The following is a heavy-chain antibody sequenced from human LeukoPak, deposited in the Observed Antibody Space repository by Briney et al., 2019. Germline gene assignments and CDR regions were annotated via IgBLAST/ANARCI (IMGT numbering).Heavy chain of an antibody. CDR3: ARDYDFWSGYYTGVY. Sequence: WASVKVSCKASGYTFTGYYMHWVRQAPGQGLEWMGWINPNSGGTNYAQKFQGRVTMTRDTSISTAYMELSRLRSDDTAVYYCARDYDFWSGYYTGVYWGQGTLVTVSS. D-gene: IGHD3-3*01. J-gene: IGHJ4*02. CDR2: INPNSGGT. CDR1: GYTFTGYY. V-gene: IGHV1-2*02.